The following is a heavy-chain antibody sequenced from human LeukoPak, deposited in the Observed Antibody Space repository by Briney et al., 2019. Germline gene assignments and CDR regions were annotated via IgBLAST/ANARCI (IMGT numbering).Heavy chain of an antibody. Sequence: GGSLRLSCSASGFTFGSCAMHWVRQAPGKGLEYVSAISSNGVNTYYADSVKGRFTISRDNSKNTLYLQMNSLRPEDTAVYFCVPSPITLVRGVSYWGQGTLVTVSS. CDR2: ISSNGVNT. CDR3: VPSPITLVRGVSY. J-gene: IGHJ4*02. V-gene: IGHV3-64D*06. D-gene: IGHD3-10*01. CDR1: GFTFGSCA.